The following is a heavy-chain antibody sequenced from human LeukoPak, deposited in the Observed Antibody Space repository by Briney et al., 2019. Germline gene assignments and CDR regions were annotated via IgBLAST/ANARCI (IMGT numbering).Heavy chain of an antibody. V-gene: IGHV3-23*01. J-gene: IGHJ4*02. CDR1: GFTFSSSA. Sequence: GGSLRLSCAASGFTFSSSAMSWVRQAPGKGLEWVSSISAGGSTYYADSMKGRFTISRDNSKNTLYLQMNSLRAEDTAVYYCARGTGDSPHFAYWGQGTLVTVSS. CDR2: ISAGGST. CDR3: ARGTGDSPHFAY. D-gene: IGHD7-27*01.